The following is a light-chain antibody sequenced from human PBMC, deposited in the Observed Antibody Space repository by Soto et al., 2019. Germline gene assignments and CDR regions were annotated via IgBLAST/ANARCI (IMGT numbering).Light chain of an antibody. CDR3: QQSYSTPWT. CDR1: QSISSY. CDR2: AAS. V-gene: IGKV1-39*01. Sequence: DIQMTQSPSSLSASVGDRVTITCRASQSISSYLNWYQQKPGKAPQLLIYAASSLQSGVPSRFSGRGSGTDFTLPISSQQPEDFATYYCQQSYSTPWTFGQGTKVEIK. J-gene: IGKJ1*01.